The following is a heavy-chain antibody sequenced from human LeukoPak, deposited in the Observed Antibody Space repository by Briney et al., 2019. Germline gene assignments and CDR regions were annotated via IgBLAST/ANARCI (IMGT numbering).Heavy chain of an antibody. CDR1: GFTFSNYA. J-gene: IGHJ4*02. CDR2: VRGSGTDT. V-gene: IGHV3-23*01. D-gene: IGHD5-24*01. Sequence: PGGSLRLSCAASGFTFSNYAMNWVRQAPGKGLERVSAVRGSGTDTDYADSVKGRFSISRDNSKNTLFLQMNSLRADDTAVYYCARGRGVLGYNFFDFWGQGTHVTVSS. CDR3: ARGRGVLGYNFFDF.